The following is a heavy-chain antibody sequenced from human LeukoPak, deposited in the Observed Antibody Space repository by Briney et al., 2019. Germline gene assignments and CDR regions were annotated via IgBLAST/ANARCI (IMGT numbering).Heavy chain of an antibody. D-gene: IGHD2-8*01. CDR1: GGSITGYY. CDR3: ASKPKGYCTNGVCYSVFDY. J-gene: IGHJ4*02. V-gene: IGHV4-59*05. Sequence: SETLSLTCTVSGGSITGYYWNWIRQPPGKGLEWIGSIYYSGSTYHNPSLKSRITISVDTSKNQFSLKLSSVTAADTAVYYCASKPKGYCTNGVCYSVFDYWGQGTLVTVSS. CDR2: IYYSGST.